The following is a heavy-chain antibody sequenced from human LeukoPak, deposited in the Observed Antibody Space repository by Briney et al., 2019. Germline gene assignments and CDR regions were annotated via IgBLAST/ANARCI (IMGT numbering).Heavy chain of an antibody. CDR2: IYYSGST. CDR3: ARLGYCSSTSCAQFDY. CDR1: GGSISSSSYY. V-gene: IGHV4-39*01. Sequence: PSETLSLTCTVSGGSISSSSYYWGWIRQPPGKGLEWIGSIYYSGSTYYNPSLKSRVTISVDTSKNQFSLKLSSVTAADTAVYYCARLGYCSSTSCAQFDYWGQGTLVIVSS. D-gene: IGHD2-2*01. J-gene: IGHJ4*02.